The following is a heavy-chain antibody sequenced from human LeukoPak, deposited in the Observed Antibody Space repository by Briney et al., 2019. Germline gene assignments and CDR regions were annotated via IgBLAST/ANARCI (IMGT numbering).Heavy chain of an antibody. CDR2: ISSSSSYI. Sequence: PGGSLRLSCAASGFTFRSYSMNWVRQAPGKGLEWVSSISSSSSYIYYADSVKGRFTISRDNAKNSLYLQMNSLRAEDTAVYYCARYCSGGSCYHRDYYGMDVWGQGTTVTVSS. CDR3: ARYCSGGSCYHRDYYGMDV. D-gene: IGHD2-15*01. CDR1: GFTFRSYS. V-gene: IGHV3-21*01. J-gene: IGHJ6*02.